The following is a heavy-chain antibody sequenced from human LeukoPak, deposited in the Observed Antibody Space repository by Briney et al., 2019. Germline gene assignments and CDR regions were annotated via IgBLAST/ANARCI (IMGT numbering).Heavy chain of an antibody. D-gene: IGHD3-22*01. Sequence: GASVKVSCKASGYTFTSYDINWVRQATGQGLEWMGWMNPNSGNTGYAQKFQGRVTMTRNTSISTAYMELSSLRSEDTAVYYCARSSREYYYDSSGYFGYWGQGTLVTVSS. V-gene: IGHV1-8*01. CDR3: ARSSREYYYDSSGYFGY. CDR2: MNPNSGNT. J-gene: IGHJ4*02. CDR1: GYTFTSYD.